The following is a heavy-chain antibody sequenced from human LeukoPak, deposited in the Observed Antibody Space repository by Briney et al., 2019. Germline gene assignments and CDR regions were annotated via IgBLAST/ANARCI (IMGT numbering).Heavy chain of an antibody. CDR1: GFTFDDYA. Sequence: PGGSLRLSCAASGFTFDDYAMHWVRQAPGKGLEWVSGISWNSGSIGYADSVKGRFTISRDNAKNSLYLQMNSLRAEDTALYYCALIAVAGAGPFDYWGQGTLVTVSS. V-gene: IGHV3-9*01. CDR3: ALIAVAGAGPFDY. D-gene: IGHD6-19*01. J-gene: IGHJ4*02. CDR2: ISWNSGSI.